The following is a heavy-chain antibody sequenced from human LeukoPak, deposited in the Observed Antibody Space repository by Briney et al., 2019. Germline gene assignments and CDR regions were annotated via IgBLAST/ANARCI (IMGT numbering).Heavy chain of an antibody. D-gene: IGHD6-13*01. Sequence: GGSLRLSCAASGFTFISYWMSWVRQAPGKGLEWVANINQDGSETYYVDSVKGRFTISRDNAKNSLYLQMNSLSAEDTAVYYCARDRVEQQLVRGNWFDPWGQGTLVTVSS. J-gene: IGHJ5*02. CDR3: ARDRVEQQLVRGNWFDP. CDR2: INQDGSET. CDR1: GFTFISYW. V-gene: IGHV3-7*01.